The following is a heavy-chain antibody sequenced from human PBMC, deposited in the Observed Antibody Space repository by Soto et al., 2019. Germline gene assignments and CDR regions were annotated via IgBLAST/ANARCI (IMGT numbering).Heavy chain of an antibody. CDR1: GGSPIGYY. CDR3: ARVGGYCSAGRCYLWRGMDV. V-gene: IGHV4-34*01. CDR2: INHSGST. D-gene: IGHD2-15*01. J-gene: IGHJ6*02. Sequence: GTLCLRSAGKGGSPIGYYWSWIRQPPGNGVEWIGEINHSGSTNYNPSLKSRVTISVDTSKNQFSLKLSSVTDADTAVYYCARVGGYCSAGRCYLWRGMDVWGQGTTVTAP.